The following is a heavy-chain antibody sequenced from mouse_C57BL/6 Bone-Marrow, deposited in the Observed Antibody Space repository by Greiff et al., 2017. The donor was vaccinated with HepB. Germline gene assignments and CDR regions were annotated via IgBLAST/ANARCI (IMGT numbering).Heavy chain of an antibody. J-gene: IGHJ3*01. Sequence: QVQLQQSGAELARPGASVKLSCKASGYTFTSYGISWVKQRTGQGLEWIGEIYPRSGNTYYNEKFKGKATLTADKSSSTAYMELRSLTSEDSAVYFCASLYGSSYGFAYWGQVTLVTVSA. CDR2: IYPRSGNT. CDR1: GYTFTSYG. D-gene: IGHD1-1*01. V-gene: IGHV1-81*01. CDR3: ASLYGSSYGFAY.